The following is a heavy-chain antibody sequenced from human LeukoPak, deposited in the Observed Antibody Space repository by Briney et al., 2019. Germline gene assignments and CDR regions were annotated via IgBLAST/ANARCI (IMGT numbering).Heavy chain of an antibody. V-gene: IGHV4-59*01. CDR2: IHYTGST. CDR1: GGSISSYY. D-gene: IGHD3-10*01. Sequence: SETLSLTCTVSGGSISSYYWSLIRQSPGKGLERIGYIHYTGSTNYNPSLKSRVTISVETSKNQFSLKLKSVTAADTAVYYCARGGYYGSGNDFRFDPWGQGTLVTVSS. CDR3: ARGGYYGSGNDFRFDP. J-gene: IGHJ5*02.